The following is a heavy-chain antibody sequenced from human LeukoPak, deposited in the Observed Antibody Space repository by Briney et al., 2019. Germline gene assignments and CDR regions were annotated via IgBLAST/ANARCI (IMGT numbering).Heavy chain of an antibody. J-gene: IGHJ6*02. D-gene: IGHD2-8*01. CDR1: GFSFSRND. V-gene: IGHV3-30*03. Sequence: GRSLRLSCAASGFSFSRNDMHWVRQAPGKGLEWVAVISYDGNNKYYADSVRGRFTISRDNSKNTLYLEMNSLRAEDTAVYYCARGPERTGVGTRYYYDMDVWGQGTTVTVSS. CDR2: ISYDGNNK. CDR3: ARGPERTGVGTRYYYDMDV.